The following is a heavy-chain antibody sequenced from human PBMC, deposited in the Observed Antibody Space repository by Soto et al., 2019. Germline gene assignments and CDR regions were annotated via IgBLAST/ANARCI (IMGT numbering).Heavy chain of an antibody. D-gene: IGHD1-26*01. CDR3: ARGGSLYWYFEL. Sequence: QVQLVQSGAEVKKPGASVKVSCKASGYTFTSYAMHWVRQAPGQRLEWMGWINAGNGNTKYSQKFQGRVTITRDTPASTAYMELSSLRSDATPVYYCARGGSLYWYFELWGRGTLVTVSS. CDR2: INAGNGNT. CDR1: GYTFTSYA. J-gene: IGHJ2*01. V-gene: IGHV1-3*01.